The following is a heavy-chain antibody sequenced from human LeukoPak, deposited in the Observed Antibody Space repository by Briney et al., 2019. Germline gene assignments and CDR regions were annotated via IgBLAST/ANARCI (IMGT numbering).Heavy chain of an antibody. V-gene: IGHV4-59*12. CDR1: GGSISSYY. J-gene: IGHJ6*03. CDR2: IYYSGST. Sequence: PSETLSLTCTVSGGSISSYYWSWIRQPPGKGLEWIGYIYYSGSTNYNPSLKSRVTISIDTSKNQFSLKLSSVTDADTAVYYCAREERAMVSSHYYYYMDVWGKGTTVTVSS. D-gene: IGHD5-18*01. CDR3: AREERAMVSSHYYYYMDV.